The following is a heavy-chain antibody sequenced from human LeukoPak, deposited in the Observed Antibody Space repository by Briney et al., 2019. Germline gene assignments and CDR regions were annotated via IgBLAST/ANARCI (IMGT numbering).Heavy chain of an antibody. CDR2: IYPGYSET. Sequence: GESLKISCKSSGYNFISYWIGWVRQMPGEGLEWMGIIYPGYSETRYSPSFQGQVTISADKPISTAYLQWRSLKASDSAMYYCARRIAGSGVDYWGQGTLVTVSS. J-gene: IGHJ4*02. V-gene: IGHV5-51*01. D-gene: IGHD6-13*01. CDR1: GYNFISYW. CDR3: ARRIAGSGVDY.